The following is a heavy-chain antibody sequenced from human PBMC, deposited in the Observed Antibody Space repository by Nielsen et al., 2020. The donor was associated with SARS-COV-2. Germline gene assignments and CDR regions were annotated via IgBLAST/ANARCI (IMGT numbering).Heavy chain of an antibody. J-gene: IGHJ6*03. CDR3: ARVSGSSSLLHYYYYYMDV. CDR1: GFTFSSYS. CDR2: ISSSSSYI. D-gene: IGHD6-6*01. Sequence: ESLKISCAASGFTFSSYSMNWVRQAPGKGLEWVSCISSSSSYIYYADSVKGRFTISRDNAKNSLYLQMNSLKTEDTAVYYCARVSGSSSLLHYYYYYMDVWGKGTTVTVSS. V-gene: IGHV3-21*04.